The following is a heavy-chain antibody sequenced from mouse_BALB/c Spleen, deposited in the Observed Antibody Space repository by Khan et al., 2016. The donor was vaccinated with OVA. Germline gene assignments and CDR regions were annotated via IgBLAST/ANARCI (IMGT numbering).Heavy chain of an antibody. J-gene: IGHJ1*01. CDR1: GYTFTNYG. CDR3: ARISSYWYSDV. CDR2: INPYTGEP. V-gene: IGHV9-1*02. D-gene: IGHD6-2*01. Sequence: QIQLVQSGPELKKPEETVKISCKASGYTFTNYGMNWVKQAPGKGLKWMGWINPYTGEPTYPNTFKGRFVFSLETSASTAYLQISNLKNEDMTTYFCARISSYWYSDVWGAGTTVTVSS.